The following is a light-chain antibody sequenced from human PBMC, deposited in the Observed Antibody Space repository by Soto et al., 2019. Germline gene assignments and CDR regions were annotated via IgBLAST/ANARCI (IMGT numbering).Light chain of an antibody. CDR1: SSDVGDYNY. CDR2: EVS. CDR3: SSYTSGSTLRV. J-gene: IGLJ2*01. Sequence: QSVLTQPASVSGSPGQSITISCTGTSSDVGDYNYVSWFQQHPGKAPKLVIFEVSNRPSGVSNRFSGSKSGNTASLTISGLQAEDEADYYCSSYTSGSTLRVFGGGTQLTVL. V-gene: IGLV2-14*01.